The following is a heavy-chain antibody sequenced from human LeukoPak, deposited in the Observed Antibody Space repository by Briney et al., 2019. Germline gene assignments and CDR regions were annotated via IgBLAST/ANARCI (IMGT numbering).Heavy chain of an antibody. J-gene: IGHJ4*02. CDR3: ARDIAVALFDY. V-gene: IGHV3-30*19. Sequence: GGSLRLSCAASGFTFSSYGMHWVRQAPGKGLEWVAAISYDGSNKYYADSVKGRFTISRDNSKNTLYLQMNSLRAEDTAVYYCARDIAVALFDYWGQGTLVTVSS. CDR1: GFTFSSYG. CDR2: ISYDGSNK. D-gene: IGHD6-19*01.